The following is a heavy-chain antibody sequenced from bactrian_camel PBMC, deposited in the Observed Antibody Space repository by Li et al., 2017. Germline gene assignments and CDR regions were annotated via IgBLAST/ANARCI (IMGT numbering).Heavy chain of an antibody. V-gene: IGHV3S40*01. J-gene: IGHJ4*01. CDR1: GFTFSDYV. CDR3: AAEVRGNLVGGLCRPSFKHEYNI. CDR2: VDSGVAGT. Sequence: VQLVESGGGLVQPGGSLRLSCAASGFTFSDYVMSWVRQAPGKGLEWVSSVDSGVAGTYYADFVKGRFTISRDNAKNTVYLQMNSLRPEDTAIYYCAAEVRGNLVGGLCRPSFKHEYNIWGQGTQVTVS. D-gene: IGHD2*01.